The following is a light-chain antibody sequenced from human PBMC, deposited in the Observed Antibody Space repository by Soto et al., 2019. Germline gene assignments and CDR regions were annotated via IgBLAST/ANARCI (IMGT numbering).Light chain of an antibody. V-gene: IGLV2-14*01. CDR2: DVS. J-gene: IGLJ2*01. CDR3: SSYTSSSTLVV. CDR1: SSDVGGYNY. Sequence: QSALTQPASVSGSPGQSITISCTGTSSDVGGYNYVSWYQQHPGKAPKLMIFDVSNRPSGLSNRFSGSKSGNTASLPISGLQAEDEADYYCSSYTSSSTLVVFGGGTKLTVL.